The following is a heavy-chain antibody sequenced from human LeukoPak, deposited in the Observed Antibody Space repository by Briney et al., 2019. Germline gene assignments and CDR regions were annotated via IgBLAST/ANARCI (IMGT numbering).Heavy chain of an antibody. D-gene: IGHD6-19*01. V-gene: IGHV3-23*01. CDR1: GFTFSSYA. CDR2: ISGSGGST. CDR3: AKHISLWQWLGIDY. Sequence: GGSLRLSCAASGFTFSSYAMSWVRQAPGKGLEWVSAISGSGGSTYYADSVKGRFTISRDNSKNTLYLQMNSLRAEDTAVYYCAKHISLWQWLGIDYWGQGTLVTVSS. J-gene: IGHJ4*02.